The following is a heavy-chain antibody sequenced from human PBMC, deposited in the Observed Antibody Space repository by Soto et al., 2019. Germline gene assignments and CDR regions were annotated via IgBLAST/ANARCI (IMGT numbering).Heavy chain of an antibody. D-gene: IGHD5-18*01. V-gene: IGHV3-23*01. J-gene: IGHJ4*02. CDR2: ISGSGGST. CDR3: AKVGGSNYGYFDY. Sequence: EVQLLESGGGLVQPGGSRRLSCAASGFTFSSYAITWVRQAPGKGLEWVSAISGSGGSTYYADSVKGRFTISRDNSKNRLNRQMNGLKADDTAVYYFAKVGGSNYGYFDYWAREPWSPSPQ. CDR1: GFTFSSYA.